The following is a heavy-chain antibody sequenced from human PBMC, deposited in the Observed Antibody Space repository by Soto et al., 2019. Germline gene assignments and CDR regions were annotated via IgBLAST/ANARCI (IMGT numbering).Heavy chain of an antibody. CDR1: GYTFTGYY. V-gene: IGHV1-2*04. CDR2: INPNSGGT. CDR3: AREGYDSSGYYFYGMDV. Sequence: ASVKVSCKASGYTFTGYYMHWVLQAPGQGLEWMGWINPNSGGTNYAQKFQGWVTMTRDTSISTAYMELSRLRSDDTAVYYCAREGYDSSGYYFYGMDVWGQGTTVTVSS. J-gene: IGHJ6*02. D-gene: IGHD3-22*01.